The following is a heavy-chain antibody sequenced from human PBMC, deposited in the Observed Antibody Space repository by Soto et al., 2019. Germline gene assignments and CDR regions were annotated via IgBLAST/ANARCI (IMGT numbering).Heavy chain of an antibody. V-gene: IGHV3-48*03. D-gene: IGHD3-16*01. Sequence: EVQLVESGGGLVQPGGSLRLSCVTSGFTFTSYELNWVRQATGKGLEWVSYISRSGGSIYYTDSVKGRFTISRDNAKNSMFLQMNSLRVEDTAVYYCVRGGIDYWGQGTLVTVSS. CDR2: ISRSGGSI. J-gene: IGHJ4*02. CDR1: GFTFTSYE. CDR3: VRGGIDY.